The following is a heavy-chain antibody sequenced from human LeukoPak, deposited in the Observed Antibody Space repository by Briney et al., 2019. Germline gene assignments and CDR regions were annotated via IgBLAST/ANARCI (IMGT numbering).Heavy chain of an antibody. CDR3: ARQKWEQQGRDYYFYGLDV. CDR2: IYLYGTT. D-gene: IGHD1-26*01. Sequence: SETLSLTCAVSAGSISSSNWWSWVRQSPVKGLEWIGEIYLYGTTNYNPSLKSRVTMSVDRSKNQFSLKLSSVTAVDTAVYYCARQKWEQQGRDYYFYGLDVWGPGTTVTVSS. CDR1: AGSISSSNW. V-gene: IGHV4-4*02. J-gene: IGHJ6*02.